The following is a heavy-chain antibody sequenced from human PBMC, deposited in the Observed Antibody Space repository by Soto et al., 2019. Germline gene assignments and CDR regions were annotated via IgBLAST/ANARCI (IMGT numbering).Heavy chain of an antibody. J-gene: IGHJ4*02. Sequence: QVQLVQSGAEVKKPGASVKVSCKASGYTFTSYYMHWERQAPGQGLEWMGIINPSGGSTSHAQKFQGRVTMTRDTSTSTVYMELSSLRSENTAVYYCVLDGSGTPPRSDYSGQRTLVTVSS. V-gene: IGHV1-46*01. CDR3: VLDGSGTPPRSDY. CDR1: GYTFTSYY. D-gene: IGHD3-10*01. CDR2: INPSGGST.